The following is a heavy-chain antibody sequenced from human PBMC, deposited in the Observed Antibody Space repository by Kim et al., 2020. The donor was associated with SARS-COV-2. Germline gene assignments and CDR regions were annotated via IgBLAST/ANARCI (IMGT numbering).Heavy chain of an antibody. D-gene: IGHD4-17*01. CDR1: GGSISSGGYY. CDR2: IYYSGST. V-gene: IGHV4-31*03. J-gene: IGHJ5*02. Sequence: SETLSLTCTVSGGSISSGGYYWSWIRQHPGKGLEWIGYIYYSGSTYYNPSLKSRVTISVDTSKNQFSLKLSSVTAADTAVYYCAHSGAVTTRNWFDPWGQGTLVTVSS. CDR3: AHSGAVTTRNWFDP.